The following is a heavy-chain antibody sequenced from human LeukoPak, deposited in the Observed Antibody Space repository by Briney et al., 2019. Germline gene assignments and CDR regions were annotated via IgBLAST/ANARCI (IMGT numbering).Heavy chain of an antibody. CDR3: ARTTPALWFGELFFGDFDY. CDR1: GGSISSYY. D-gene: IGHD3-10*01. Sequence: PSETLSLTCTVSGGSISSYYWSWIRQPPGKGLEWIGYIYYSGSTNYNPSLKSRVTISVDTSKNQFSLKLSSVTAADTAVYYCARTTPALWFGELFFGDFDYWGQGTLVTVSS. V-gene: IGHV4-59*08. J-gene: IGHJ4*02. CDR2: IYYSGST.